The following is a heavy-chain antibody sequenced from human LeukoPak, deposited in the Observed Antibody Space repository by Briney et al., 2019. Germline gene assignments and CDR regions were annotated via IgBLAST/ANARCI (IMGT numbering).Heavy chain of an antibody. J-gene: IGHJ6*02. CDR2: IDPSRGGT. D-gene: IGHD2-15*01. V-gene: IGHV1-46*01. Sequence: ASVKVSCKTSGYPFTGNYINWLRQAPGQGLEWLGLIDPSRGGTVYAQKFRGRVAMTGDTSTSTVYMELSSLRSEDTAVYYCAREGVMVVPATRDYYYFGMDVWGQGTTVIVSS. CDR3: AREGVMVVPATRDYYYFGMDV. CDR1: GYPFTGNY.